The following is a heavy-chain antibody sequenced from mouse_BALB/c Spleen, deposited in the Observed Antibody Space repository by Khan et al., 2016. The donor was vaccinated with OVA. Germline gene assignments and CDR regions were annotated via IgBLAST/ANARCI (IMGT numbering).Heavy chain of an antibody. Sequence: EVELVESGGDLVRPGGSLKLSCAASGFSFSSYSMSWVRQTPDKRLEWVATISSGGDYTYYPDSEKGRFTIYRDNAKNTLYLHMSSLKSEDTAIYYCASHLTGSFAYWGQGTLVTVSA. CDR1: GFSFSSYS. V-gene: IGHV5-6*01. CDR2: ISSGGDYT. J-gene: IGHJ3*01. CDR3: ASHLTGSFAY. D-gene: IGHD4-1*01.